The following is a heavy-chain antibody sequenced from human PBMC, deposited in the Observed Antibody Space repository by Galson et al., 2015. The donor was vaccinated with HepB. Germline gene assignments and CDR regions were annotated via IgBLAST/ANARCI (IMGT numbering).Heavy chain of an antibody. CDR2: ISAYYGYT. Sequence: SVKVSCKASGYTFTTYGVIWVRQAPGQGLEWLGWISAYYGYTDYAQKFRGRVTMTTDTPTSTAYMELRSLRSDDTAVYYCASRSCAHDYWGQGTLVTVSS. CDR3: ASRSCAHDY. J-gene: IGHJ4*02. V-gene: IGHV1-18*04. CDR1: GYTFTTYG.